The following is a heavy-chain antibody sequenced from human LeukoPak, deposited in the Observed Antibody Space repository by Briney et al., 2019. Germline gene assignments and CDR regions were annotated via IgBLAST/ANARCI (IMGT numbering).Heavy chain of an antibody. CDR1: GFTFSSYS. V-gene: IGHV3-30*02. J-gene: IGHJ4*02. Sequence: PGGSLRLSCAASGFTFSSYSMNWVRQAPGKGLEWVAFIRYDGSNKYYADSVEGRFTISRDNSKNTLYLQMNSLRAEDTAVYYCAKDWGSYGAFFDYWGQGTLVTVSS. CDR3: AKDWGSYGAFFDY. D-gene: IGHD4/OR15-4a*01. CDR2: IRYDGSNK.